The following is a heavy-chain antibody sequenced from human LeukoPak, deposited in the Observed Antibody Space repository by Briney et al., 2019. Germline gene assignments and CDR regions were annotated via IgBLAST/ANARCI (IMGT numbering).Heavy chain of an antibody. CDR1: GGSISSYY. CDR3: ARGPGWWSASSWFDP. J-gene: IGHJ5*02. D-gene: IGHD2-15*01. CDR2: IHTSGST. Sequence: PAETLSLTCTASGGSISSYYCSWIRQPPGKGLGWMARIHTSGSTNYNPSLKSRVTISVDKPKNQFSLKLSSVTAADTALYYCARGPGWWSASSWFDPWGQGTLDTVSS. V-gene: IGHV4-4*07.